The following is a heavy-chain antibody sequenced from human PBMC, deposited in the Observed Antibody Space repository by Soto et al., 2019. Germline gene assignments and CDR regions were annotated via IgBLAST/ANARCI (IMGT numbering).Heavy chain of an antibody. CDR1: GFTFSSYG. CDR3: ARDLGDIVVVPAATGGGFDY. V-gene: IGHV3-33*01. D-gene: IGHD2-2*01. J-gene: IGHJ4*02. Sequence: GGSLRLSCAASGFTFSSYGMHWVRQAPGKGLEWVAVIWYDGSNKYYADSVKGRFTISRDNSKNTLYLQMNSLRAEDTAVYYCARDLGDIVVVPAATGGGFDYWGQGTLVTVSS. CDR2: IWYDGSNK.